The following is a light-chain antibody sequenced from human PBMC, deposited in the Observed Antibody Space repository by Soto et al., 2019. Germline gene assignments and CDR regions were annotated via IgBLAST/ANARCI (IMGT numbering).Light chain of an antibody. J-gene: IGKJ4*01. CDR3: QQFYDT. CDR1: QSVSSSY. Sequence: EIVLTQSPGTLSLSPGERATLSCRASQSVSSSYLAWYQQKPGQAPRLLIYGASSRATGIPDRFSASGSGTDFTLTISRLEPEDFAVYYCQQFYDTFGGGTKVEIK. V-gene: IGKV3-20*01. CDR2: GAS.